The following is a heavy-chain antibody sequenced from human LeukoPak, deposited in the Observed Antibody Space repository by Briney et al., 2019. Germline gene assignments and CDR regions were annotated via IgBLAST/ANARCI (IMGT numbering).Heavy chain of an antibody. J-gene: IGHJ6*03. CDR1: GGSFSGYY. Sequence: SETLSLTCAVYGGSFSGYYWSWIRQPPGKGLEWIGEINHSGSTNYNPSLKSRVTISVDTSKNQFSLKLSSVTAADTAVYYCARLWNYGYYYHMDVWGKGTTVTVSS. V-gene: IGHV4-34*01. D-gene: IGHD1-7*01. CDR2: INHSGST. CDR3: ARLWNYGYYYHMDV.